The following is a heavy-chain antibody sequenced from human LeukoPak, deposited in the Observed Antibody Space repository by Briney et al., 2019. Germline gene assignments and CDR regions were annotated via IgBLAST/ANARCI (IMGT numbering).Heavy chain of an antibody. CDR1: GDSVSSNSAA. D-gene: IGHD1-7*01. CDR3: ARHDRWKYSYFDY. V-gene: IGHV6-1*01. Sequence: SQTLSLTCAISGDSVSSNSAAWNWIRQSPSGGLEWLGGTYYRSKWYYDYALSVKSRSTINPDTSKNQFSLKLTSVTAADTAVYYCARHDRWKYSYFDYWGQGTLVTVSS. CDR2: TYYRSKWYY. J-gene: IGHJ4*02.